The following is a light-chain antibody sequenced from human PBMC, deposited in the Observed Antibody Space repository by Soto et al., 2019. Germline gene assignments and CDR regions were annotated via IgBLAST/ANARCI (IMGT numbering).Light chain of an antibody. J-gene: IGKJ1*01. Sequence: EIVLTQSPGTLSLSPGERATLSCRASQSVSNNYLAWHQQKPGQAPRLLIYGASNRDTGIPDRSSGSGSGTDFTLTISRLEPEDFAVYYCQQYGSSPRGFGQGTKVEIK. CDR2: GAS. CDR3: QQYGSSPRG. CDR1: QSVSNNY. V-gene: IGKV3-20*01.